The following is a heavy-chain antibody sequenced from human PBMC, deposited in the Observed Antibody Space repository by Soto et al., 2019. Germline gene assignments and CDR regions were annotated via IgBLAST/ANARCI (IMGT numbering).Heavy chain of an antibody. V-gene: IGHV3-74*01. CDR3: VRDGYPAWVSGVEV. CDR2: MNSDGRTT. Sequence: GWSLRLSCAASGFTFSSYWMHWVRQAPGKGLVWVSRMNSDGRTTNYADSVKGRFTISRDKARNTLYLQMNSLRAEDTAVYYCVRDGYPAWVSGVEVWGQGTTVTVSS. J-gene: IGHJ6*02. D-gene: IGHD1-1*01. CDR1: GFTFSSYW.